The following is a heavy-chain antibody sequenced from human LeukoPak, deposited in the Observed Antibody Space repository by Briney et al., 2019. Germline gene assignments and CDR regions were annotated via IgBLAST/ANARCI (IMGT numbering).Heavy chain of an antibody. CDR1: GFTFSSYS. V-gene: IGHV3-21*01. CDR3: AELGITMIGGV. Sequence: GGSLRLSCAAYGFTFSSYSMNWVRQAPGKGLEWVSFISTSSSYIYYADSVKGRFTISRDNAKNSLYLQMNSLRAEDTAVYYCAELGITMIGGVWGKGTTVTIFS. CDR2: ISTSSSYI. J-gene: IGHJ6*04. D-gene: IGHD3-10*02.